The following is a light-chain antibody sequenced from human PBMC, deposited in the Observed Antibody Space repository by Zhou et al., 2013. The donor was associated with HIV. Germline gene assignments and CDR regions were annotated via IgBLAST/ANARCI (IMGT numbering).Light chain of an antibody. CDR3: HQSYKMHT. Sequence: DIQMTQSPSSLSASVGDRVTITCRASQTVGVYLNWYQQKPGKAPRLLIYSSSTLEDGVPSRFSGSGSGTDFTLTISGVRPEDFATYYCHQSYKMHTFGQGTRVELK. V-gene: IGKV1-39*01. J-gene: IGKJ2*01. CDR2: SSS. CDR1: QTVGVY.